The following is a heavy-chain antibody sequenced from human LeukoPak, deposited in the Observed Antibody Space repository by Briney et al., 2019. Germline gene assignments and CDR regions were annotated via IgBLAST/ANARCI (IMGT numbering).Heavy chain of an antibody. D-gene: IGHD2-2*01. Sequence: GGSLRLSCAASGFIFSNYGMNWVRQAPGKGLVWISRINSDASDTNYADFVKGRFTISRDNAKNTVYLRINSLRDEDTAVYYCARICSSTDCLIPDWGQGTLVTVSS. CDR3: ARICSSTDCLIPD. CDR1: GFIFSNYG. V-gene: IGHV3-74*01. J-gene: IGHJ4*02. CDR2: INSDASDT.